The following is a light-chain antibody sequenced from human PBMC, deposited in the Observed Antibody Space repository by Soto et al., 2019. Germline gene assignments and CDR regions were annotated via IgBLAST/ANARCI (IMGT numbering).Light chain of an antibody. J-gene: IGKJ3*01. Sequence: IQMTQSPSSLSASVGDRVTITCQASHDITSYLNWYQHKPGKAPKLLIYDASILEAGVPSRFSVSGSGTDFTFTISSLQPEDLPTYYCQKCDYLPIFGPGTTVDFK. V-gene: IGKV1-33*01. CDR3: QKCDYLPI. CDR1: HDITSY. CDR2: DAS.